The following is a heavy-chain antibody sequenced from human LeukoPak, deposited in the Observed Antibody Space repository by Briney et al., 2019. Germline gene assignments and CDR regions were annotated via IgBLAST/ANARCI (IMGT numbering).Heavy chain of an antibody. V-gene: IGHV1-2*06. Sequence: ASVKVSCKASGYTFTDYYMHWVRHAPGQGLEWMGRMNPNSGGANYSQKFQDRVTMTRDASINTAYMELSRLRSDDTAVYYCARPAVAGYYYMDVWGKGTTVTVSS. CDR3: ARPAVAGYYYMDV. CDR2: MNPNSGGA. J-gene: IGHJ6*03. D-gene: IGHD6-19*01. CDR1: GYTFTDYY.